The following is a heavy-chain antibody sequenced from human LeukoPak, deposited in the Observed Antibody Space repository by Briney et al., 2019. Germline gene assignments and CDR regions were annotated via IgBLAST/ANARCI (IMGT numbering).Heavy chain of an antibody. CDR1: GFTFSSYE. CDR3: ARGFSRSSTIPLDY. Sequence: GGSLRLSCAASGFTFSSYEMNWVRQAPGKGLEWVSYISSSGSTIYYADSVKGRFTISRDNAKNSLYLQMNSLRAEDTAVYYCARGFSRSSTIPLDYWGQGTLVTVSS. V-gene: IGHV3-48*03. J-gene: IGHJ4*02. D-gene: IGHD2-2*01. CDR2: ISSSGSTI.